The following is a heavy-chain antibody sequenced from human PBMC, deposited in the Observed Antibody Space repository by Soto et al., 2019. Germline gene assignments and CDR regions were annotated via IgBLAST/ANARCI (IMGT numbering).Heavy chain of an antibody. CDR3: ARGRAWFGP. Sequence: QVQLQESGPGLVKPSETLSLTCTVSGGSVSSGSYYWSWIRQPPGKGLEWIGYIYYSGSTNYNPPLKSRVTISVDTSTNQLSLKLSSGTAADTAVYYCARGRAWFGPWGQGTLVTVSS. J-gene: IGHJ5*02. CDR2: IYYSGST. V-gene: IGHV4-61*01. CDR1: GGSVSSGSYY.